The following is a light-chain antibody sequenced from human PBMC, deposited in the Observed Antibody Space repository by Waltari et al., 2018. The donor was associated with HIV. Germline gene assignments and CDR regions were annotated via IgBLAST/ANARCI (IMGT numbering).Light chain of an antibody. Sequence: EVVLTQSPGTLSLSPGDRATLACRASQSINSTYLAWYQQHTGQTPRLLMYGASRRAISIPDMFSGSGSWTDFTLTIARLEPGDFAVYYCHQYGSSPRTFGQGTKVDIK. CDR1: QSINSTY. CDR2: GAS. J-gene: IGKJ1*01. CDR3: HQYGSSPRT. V-gene: IGKV3-20*01.